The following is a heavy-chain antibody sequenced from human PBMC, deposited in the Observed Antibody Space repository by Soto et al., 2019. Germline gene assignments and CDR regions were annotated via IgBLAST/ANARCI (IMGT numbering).Heavy chain of an antibody. CDR2: IYYSGSTT. Sequence: QVQLQESGPGLVKPSGTLSLTCAVSGGSISSSNWWSWVRQPPGKGLEWIGEIYYSGSTTNYNPSLKSRVTLSVDGSTNEFSLNLSSVTAADTAVYYCARGIVGATRAWGQGTLVTVSS. D-gene: IGHD1-26*01. V-gene: IGHV4-4*02. CDR1: GGSISSSNW. CDR3: ARGIVGATRA. J-gene: IGHJ5*02.